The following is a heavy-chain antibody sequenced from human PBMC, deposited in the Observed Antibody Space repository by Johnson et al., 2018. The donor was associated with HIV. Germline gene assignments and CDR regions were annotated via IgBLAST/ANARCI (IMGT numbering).Heavy chain of an antibody. CDR3: AREGEDAFDI. J-gene: IGHJ3*02. CDR2: IRYDGSNK. V-gene: IGHV3-30*02. D-gene: IGHD1-26*01. Sequence: QEQLVESGGGVVQPGGSLRLSCAASGFTFSSYGMHWVRQAPGKGLEWVAFIRYDGSNKYYADSVKGRFTISRDNSKNTLYLQMNSLRVEDTAVYYCAREGEDAFDIWGQGTMVTVSS. CDR1: GFTFSSYG.